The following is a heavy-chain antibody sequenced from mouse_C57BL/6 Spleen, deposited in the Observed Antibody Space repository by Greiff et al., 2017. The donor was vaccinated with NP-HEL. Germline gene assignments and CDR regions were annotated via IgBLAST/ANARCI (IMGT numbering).Heavy chain of an antibody. Sequence: EVQLQQSGPELVKPGASVKISCKASGYTFTDYYMNWVKQSHGKSLEWIGDINPNNGGTSYNQKFKGKATLTVDKSSSTAYMELRSLTSEDSAVYYCARKLCAYWGQGTLVTVSA. V-gene: IGHV1-26*01. D-gene: IGHD4-1*01. CDR1: GYTFTDYY. CDR2: INPNNGGT. J-gene: IGHJ3*01. CDR3: ARKLCAY.